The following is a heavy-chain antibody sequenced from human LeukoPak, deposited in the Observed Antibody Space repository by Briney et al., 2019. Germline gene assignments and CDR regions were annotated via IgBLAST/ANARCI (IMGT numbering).Heavy chain of an antibody. V-gene: IGHV1-2*02. D-gene: IGHD3-10*01. CDR3: ARELYGSGSYRYGAFDI. Sequence: ASVKVSCKASGYTFTDYYIHWVRQAPGQGLEWMGWINPNSGGTNYAQRFQGRVTMTRDTSISTLYMELSSLRSEDTAVYYCARELYGSGSYRYGAFDIWGQGTMVTVSS. J-gene: IGHJ3*02. CDR2: INPNSGGT. CDR1: GYTFTDYY.